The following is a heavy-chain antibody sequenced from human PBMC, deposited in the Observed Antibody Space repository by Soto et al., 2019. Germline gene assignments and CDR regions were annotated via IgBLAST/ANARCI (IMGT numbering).Heavy chain of an antibody. D-gene: IGHD3-22*01. CDR2: IYWNDDK. J-gene: IGHJ4*02. CDR1: GFSLSTSGVG. V-gene: IGHV2-5*01. Sequence: SGPTLGNPTQTLTLTCTFSGFSLSTSGVGVGWIRQPPGKALEWLALIYWNDDKRCSPSLKSRLTITEDTSKNQVVLTMTNMDPVDTVTYYCAHWPEYYDSSGFDDWGQGTLVTVSP. CDR3: AHWPEYYDSSGFDD.